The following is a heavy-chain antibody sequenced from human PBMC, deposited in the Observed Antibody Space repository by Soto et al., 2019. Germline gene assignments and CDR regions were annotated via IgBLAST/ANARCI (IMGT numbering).Heavy chain of an antibody. CDR1: GFTFTSSA. V-gene: IGHV1-58*01. J-gene: IGHJ4*02. Sequence: ASVKVSCKASGFTFTSSAVQWVRQARGQRLEWIGWIVVGSGNTNYAQKFQERVTITRDTSTSTAYMELSSLRSEDTAVYYCAAGIVGATTRDDYWGQGTLVTVSS. CDR2: IVVGSGNT. CDR3: AAGIVGATTRDDY. D-gene: IGHD1-26*01.